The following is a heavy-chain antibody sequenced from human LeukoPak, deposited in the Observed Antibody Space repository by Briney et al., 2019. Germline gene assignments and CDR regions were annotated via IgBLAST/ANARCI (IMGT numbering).Heavy chain of an antibody. J-gene: IGHJ4*02. CDR1: GASISSYH. CDR2: MYDSGNT. CDR3: ARKDGDY. Sequence: PSETLSLTCTVSGASISSYHWSWIRQPPGKGLEWIGYMYDSGNTNYSPSLKSRITMSLDTSKNQFSLKLSSVTAVDTAIYYCARKDGDYWGQGTLVTVSS. V-gene: IGHV4-59*01. D-gene: IGHD5-24*01.